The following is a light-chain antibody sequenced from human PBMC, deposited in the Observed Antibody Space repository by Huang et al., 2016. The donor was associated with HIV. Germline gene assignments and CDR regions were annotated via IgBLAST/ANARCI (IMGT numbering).Light chain of an antibody. J-gene: IGKJ1*01. CDR2: GAS. Sequence: DIQMTQSPPSLSASVADRVTITCRASQGISNSLAWYQQKPGKPPRLLVSGASKLESGVPSRFIGIGSGTDYTLTISSLQPEDFATYYCQQYFSALWTFGQGTKV. CDR1: QGISNS. V-gene: IGKV1-NL1*01. CDR3: QQYFSALWT.